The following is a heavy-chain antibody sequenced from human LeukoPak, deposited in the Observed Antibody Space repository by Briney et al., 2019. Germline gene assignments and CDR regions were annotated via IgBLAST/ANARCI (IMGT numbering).Heavy chain of an antibody. CDR3: ASFGYGGARDQDY. J-gene: IGHJ4*02. CDR2: ISSSGSTI. D-gene: IGHD3-10*01. V-gene: IGHV3-11*01. Sequence: KPGGSLRLSCAASGFTFSDYYMSWIRQAPGKGLEWVSYISSSGSTIYYADSVKGRFTISRDNAKNSLYLQMNRLRAEDTAVYYCASFGYGGARDQDYWGQGTLVTVSS. CDR1: GFTFSDYY.